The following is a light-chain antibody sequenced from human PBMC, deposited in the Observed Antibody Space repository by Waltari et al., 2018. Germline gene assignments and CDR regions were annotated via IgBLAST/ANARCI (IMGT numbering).Light chain of an antibody. CDR3: QQRSNWPLLT. Sequence: EIVLTQSPATLSLSPGERATLPCRASQSVSSSLSWYQKKPGQAPRLLIYDASNRAAGIPARFSGSGSGTDFTLTISSLESEDFAVYYCQQRSNWPLLTFGGGTKVEIK. V-gene: IGKV3-11*01. J-gene: IGKJ4*01. CDR2: DAS. CDR1: QSVSSS.